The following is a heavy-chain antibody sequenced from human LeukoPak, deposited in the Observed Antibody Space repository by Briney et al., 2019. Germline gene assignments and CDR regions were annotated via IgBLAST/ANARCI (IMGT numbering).Heavy chain of an antibody. CDR3: AREGYYGSGSPPSLYFDY. CDR2: TSSDLNVK. Sequence: GGSLRLSCAASGFTFRNYVIHWVRQAPGKGLEWVAVTSSDLNVKLYADSVKGRFTISRDNSRSTLYLQMNSLRPEDTAIYYCAREGYYGSGSPPSLYFDYWGQGTLDTVSS. J-gene: IGHJ4*02. CDR1: GFTFRNYV. V-gene: IGHV3-30-3*01. D-gene: IGHD3-10*01.